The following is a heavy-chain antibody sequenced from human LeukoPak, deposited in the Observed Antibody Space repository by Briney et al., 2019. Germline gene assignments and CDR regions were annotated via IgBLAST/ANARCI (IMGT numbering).Heavy chain of an antibody. CDR1: GYTFTSYD. D-gene: IGHD1-1*01. CDR2: MNPNSGNT. CDR3: ARGGVNYWNPRY. Sequence: ASVKVSCKASGYTFTSYDINWVRQATGQGLEWMGWMNPNSGNTGYAQKFQGRVTMTRNTSISTAYMELSSLRAEDTAMYYCARGGVNYWNPRYWGQGTLVSVSS. J-gene: IGHJ4*02. V-gene: IGHV1-8*01.